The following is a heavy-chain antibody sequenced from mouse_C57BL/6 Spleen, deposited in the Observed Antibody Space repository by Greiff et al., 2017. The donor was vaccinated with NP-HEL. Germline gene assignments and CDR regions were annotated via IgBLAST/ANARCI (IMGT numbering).Heavy chain of an antibody. D-gene: IGHD3-2*02. Sequence: QVQLKQSGAELVKPGASVKISCKASGYAFSSYWMNWVKQRPGKGLEWIGQIYPGDGDTNYNGKFKGKATLTADKSSSTAYMQLSSLTSEDSAVYFCARGSGLFYAMDYWGQGTSVTVSS. CDR1: GYAFSSYW. CDR3: ARGSGLFYAMDY. CDR2: IYPGDGDT. V-gene: IGHV1-80*01. J-gene: IGHJ4*01.